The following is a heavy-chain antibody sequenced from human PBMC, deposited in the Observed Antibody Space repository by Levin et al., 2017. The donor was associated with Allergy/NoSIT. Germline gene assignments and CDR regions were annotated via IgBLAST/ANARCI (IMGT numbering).Heavy chain of an antibody. D-gene: IGHD2-21*01. Sequence: KSSETLSLTCAISGDSVSSNSVPWNWIRQSPSRGLEWLGRTYYKSKWYNNYAVSVKSRITINPDTSKNQFSLQLNSVTPEDTAVYYCARGDIALDYWGQGTLVTVSS. CDR2: TYYKSKWYN. J-gene: IGHJ4*02. V-gene: IGHV6-1*01. CDR1: GDSVSSNSVP. CDR3: ARGDIALDY.